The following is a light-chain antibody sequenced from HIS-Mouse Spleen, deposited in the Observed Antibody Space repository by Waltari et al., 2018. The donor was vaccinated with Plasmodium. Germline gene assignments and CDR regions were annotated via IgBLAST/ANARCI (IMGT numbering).Light chain of an antibody. J-gene: IGLJ2*01. V-gene: IGLV3-19*01. Sequence: SSELTQDPAVSVAVGQTGRITFQGGSLRSYYASWYQQKPGQAPVLVIYGKNNRPSGIPDRFSGSSSGNTASLTITGAQAEDEADYYCNSRDSSGNHVVFGGGTKLTVL. CDR1: SLRSYY. CDR2: GKN. CDR3: NSRDSSGNHVV.